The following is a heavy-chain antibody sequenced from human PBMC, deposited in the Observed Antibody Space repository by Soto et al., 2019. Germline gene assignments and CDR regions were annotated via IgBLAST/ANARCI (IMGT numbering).Heavy chain of an antibody. CDR3: ASNFRGYSGYEVPGDVN. CDR1: GYTFTSYD. CDR2: MNPNSGNT. J-gene: IGHJ4*02. V-gene: IGHV1-8*01. Sequence: GASVKVSCKASGYTFTSYDINWVRQATGQGLEWMGWMNPNSGNTGYAQKYQGRVTMTRNTYISTAYMELSSLRTEDTSVYFCASNFRGYSGYEVPGDVNWGQGTLVTVSS. D-gene: IGHD5-12*01.